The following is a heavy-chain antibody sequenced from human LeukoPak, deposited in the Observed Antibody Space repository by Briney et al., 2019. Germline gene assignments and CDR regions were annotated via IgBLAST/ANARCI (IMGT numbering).Heavy chain of an antibody. V-gene: IGHV3-48*01. CDR1: GFTFSSYS. J-gene: IGHJ4*02. CDR3: ARGAPMLH. D-gene: IGHD2-15*01. CDR2: ISSSSSTI. Sequence: PGGSLRLSCAASGFTFSSYSMNWVRQAPGKGLEWVSYISSSSSTIYYADSVKGRFTISRDNAKNSLYLQMNSLRAEDTAVYYCARGAPMLHWGQGTLVTVSS.